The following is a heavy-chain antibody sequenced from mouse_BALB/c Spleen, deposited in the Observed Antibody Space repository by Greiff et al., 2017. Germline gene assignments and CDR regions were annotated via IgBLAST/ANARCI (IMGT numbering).Heavy chain of an antibody. V-gene: IGHV5-6*01. CDR2: ISSGGSYT. J-gene: IGHJ3*01. CDR3: ARQGYDDGFAY. D-gene: IGHD2-14*01. Sequence: EVQVVESGGDLVKPGGSLKLSCAASGFTFSSYGMSWVRQTPDKRLEWVATISSGGSYTYYPDSVKGRFTISRDNAKNTLYLQMSSLKSEDTAMYYCARQGYDDGFAYWGQGTLVTVSA. CDR1: GFTFSSYG.